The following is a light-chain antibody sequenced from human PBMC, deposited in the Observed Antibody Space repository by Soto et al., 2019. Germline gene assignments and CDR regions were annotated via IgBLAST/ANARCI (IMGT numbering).Light chain of an antibody. CDR2: GAS. J-gene: IGKJ2*01. CDR1: KSVSSN. Sequence: EIVMTQSPATLSVSPGERATLSCRASKSVSSNLAWYQHKPGQAPRLLIYGASTRATGIPARFSGSGSGTEFTLTISSLQSEDFAVYYCQQYDMWPHTFGQGTKLEIK. V-gene: IGKV3-15*01. CDR3: QQYDMWPHT.